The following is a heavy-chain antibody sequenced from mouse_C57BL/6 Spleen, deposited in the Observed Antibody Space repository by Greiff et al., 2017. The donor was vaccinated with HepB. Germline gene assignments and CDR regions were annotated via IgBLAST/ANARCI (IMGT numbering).Heavy chain of an antibody. D-gene: IGHD1-1*01. Sequence: EVQLQQSGPELVKPGASVKISCKASGYTFTDYYMNWVKQSHGKSLEWIGDINPNNGGTSYNQKFKGKATLTVDKSSSTAYMELRSLTSEDSAVYYWARLGSSYNYFDYWGQGTTLTVSS. V-gene: IGHV1-26*01. CDR3: ARLGSSYNYFDY. CDR2: INPNNGGT. CDR1: GYTFTDYY. J-gene: IGHJ2*01.